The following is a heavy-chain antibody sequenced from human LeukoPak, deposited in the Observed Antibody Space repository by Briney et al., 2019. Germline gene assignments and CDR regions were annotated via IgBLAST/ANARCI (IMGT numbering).Heavy chain of an antibody. CDR1: GGSISSYY. Sequence: PSETLSLTCTVSGGSISSYYWSWIRQPPGKGLEWIGYIYTSGSTNYNPPLKSRVTISVDTSKNQFSLKLSSVTAADTAVYYCARRASPGVVVPAAMPYYYMDVWGKGTTVTVSS. J-gene: IGHJ6*03. D-gene: IGHD2-2*01. CDR2: IYTSGST. V-gene: IGHV4-4*09. CDR3: ARRASPGVVVPAAMPYYYMDV.